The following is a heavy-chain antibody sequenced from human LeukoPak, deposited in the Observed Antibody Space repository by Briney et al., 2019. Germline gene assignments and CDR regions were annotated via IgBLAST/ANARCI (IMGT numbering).Heavy chain of an antibody. V-gene: IGHV1-46*01. J-gene: IGHJ4*02. CDR1: GYTVTSYY. Sequence: ASVKVSCKASGYTVTSYYIDWVRQAPGQGLEWMAKIHPSDGSTKFAQRFQGRVTLTRDTSTSTVYMEVSSLTSEDTAIYYCTTLKGPFDNWGQGTLVTVSS. CDR2: IHPSDGST. CDR3: TTLKGPFDN.